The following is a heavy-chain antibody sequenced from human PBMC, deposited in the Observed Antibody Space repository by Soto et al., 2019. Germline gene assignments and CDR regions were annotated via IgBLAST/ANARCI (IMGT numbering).Heavy chain of an antibody. D-gene: IGHD3-16*01. Sequence: PSETLSLTCAVYGGSFSGYYWSWVRQAPEKGLEWIGEINHSGSTNYNPSLKSRVTISVDTSKNQFSLRLSSLTAADTAVYYCARGQVGSYVYYYYYGMDVWGQGTTVTVSS. CDR2: INHSGST. J-gene: IGHJ6*02. V-gene: IGHV4-34*01. CDR3: ARGQVGSYVYYYYYGMDV. CDR1: GGSFSGYY.